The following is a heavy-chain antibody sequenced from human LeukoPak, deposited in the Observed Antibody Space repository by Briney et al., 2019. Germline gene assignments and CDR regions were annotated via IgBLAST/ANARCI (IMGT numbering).Heavy chain of an antibody. CDR3: ARLDNYLFDY. V-gene: IGHV4-59*01. CDR1: GGSLSRYS. D-gene: IGHD2/OR15-2a*01. CDR2: VYKSGSS. Sequence: SETLSLTCIVSGGSLSRYSWSWIRQPPGRGLEWVGYVYKSGSSFYHPSLKSRVTISIDTSKNQFSLTLTSVTAAHTAVYYCARLDNYLFDYWGQGSLVTVSP. J-gene: IGHJ4*02.